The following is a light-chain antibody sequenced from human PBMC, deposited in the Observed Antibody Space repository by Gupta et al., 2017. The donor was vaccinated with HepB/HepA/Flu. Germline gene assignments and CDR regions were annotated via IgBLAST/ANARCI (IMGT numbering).Light chain of an antibody. Sequence: DIVLTQSPDSLAVSLGERATINCKSSQSLLYSSNNKNSLAWYQQKPGQPPKFLIYWASTREFGVPDRFSGSGSGTDFTLTISSLQAEDVAVYYCQQDYNTPYTFGQGTKLEIK. J-gene: IGKJ2*01. CDR2: WAS. V-gene: IGKV4-1*01. CDR1: QSLLYSSNNKNS. CDR3: QQDYNTPYT.